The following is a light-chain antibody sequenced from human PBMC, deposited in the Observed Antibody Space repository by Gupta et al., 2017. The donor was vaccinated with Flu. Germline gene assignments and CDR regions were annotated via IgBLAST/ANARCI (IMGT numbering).Light chain of an antibody. J-gene: IGKJ4*01. V-gene: IGKV1-39*01. Sequence: DIQMTQSPSSLSASVGDRVTITCRASQSISSYLNWYQQKPGKDPKLLIYAASRLQSGVKSRVSGNGSVTDFTRARRRMAAEDSETYYGQQIETFGRGTKVDIK. CDR1: QSISSY. CDR3: QQIET. CDR2: AAS.